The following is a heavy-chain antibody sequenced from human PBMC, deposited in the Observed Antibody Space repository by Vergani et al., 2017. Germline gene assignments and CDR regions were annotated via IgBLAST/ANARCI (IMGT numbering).Heavy chain of an antibody. CDR1: GFTFNHYA. D-gene: IGHD5-12*01. V-gene: IGHV3-23*04. CDR3: AKANPRNSGYDYLYYYHAMDV. J-gene: IGHJ6*02. CDR2: ISGSGGST. Sequence: EVELVQSGPEMRKPGESLRLSCAASGFTFNHYAMNWVRQAPGKGLEWVSGISGSGGSTYYAGSVKGRFTISRDSSKNTLYLQMNSLSAGDTAVYYCAKANPRNSGYDYLYYYHAMDVWGQGTTVTVSS.